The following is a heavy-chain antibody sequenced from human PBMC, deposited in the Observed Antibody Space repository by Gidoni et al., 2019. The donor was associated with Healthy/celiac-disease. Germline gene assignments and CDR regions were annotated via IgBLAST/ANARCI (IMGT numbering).Heavy chain of an antibody. D-gene: IGHD2-21*02. CDR3: ASTSCGGDCYSSFDAFDI. V-gene: IGHV3-7*02. CDR1: GFPLRRYL. Sequence: EVQLVESGGGLVQPGGSLRLSCPAPGFPLRRYLMSWVRQAPGKGLEWVANIKQDGSEKYYVDSVKGRFTISRDNAKNSLYLQMNSLRAEDTAVYYCASTSCGGDCYSSFDAFDIWGQGTMVTVSS. CDR2: IKQDGSEK. J-gene: IGHJ3*02.